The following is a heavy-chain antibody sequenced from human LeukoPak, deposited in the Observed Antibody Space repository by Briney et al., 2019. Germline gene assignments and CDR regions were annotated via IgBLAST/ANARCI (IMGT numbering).Heavy chain of an antibody. CDR3: ARANRGGFYDL. CDR2: ISYDGSNK. Sequence: GGSLRLSCAASGFTFSSYGMHWVRQAPGKGLEWVAVISYDGSNKYYADSVKGRFTISRDNSKNTLYLQMNSLRAGDTAVYYCARANRGGFYDLWGRGTLVTVSS. D-gene: IGHD1/OR15-1a*01. J-gene: IGHJ2*01. V-gene: IGHV3-30*03. CDR1: GFTFSSYG.